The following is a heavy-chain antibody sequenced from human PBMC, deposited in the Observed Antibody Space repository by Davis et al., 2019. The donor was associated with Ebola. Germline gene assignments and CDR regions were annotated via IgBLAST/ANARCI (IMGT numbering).Heavy chain of an antibody. V-gene: IGHV1-46*01. CDR1: GYTFTNSY. D-gene: IGHD6-13*01. CDR3: ARDATGGVAAIATNYFDY. Sequence: AASEKVSCKASGYTFTNSYMHWVRQAPGQGLEWMGIINPSDGRTSYAQKFQGRVTMTRDTSTTSVYMELSSLRSEDTAVYYCARDATGGVAAIATNYFDYWGQGALVTVSS. CDR2: INPSDGRT. J-gene: IGHJ4*02.